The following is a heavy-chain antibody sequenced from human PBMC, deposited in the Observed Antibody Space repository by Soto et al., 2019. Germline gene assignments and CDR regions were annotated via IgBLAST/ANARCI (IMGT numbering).Heavy chain of an antibody. CDR2: IWPGDSDS. CDR1: GYTFSTYW. J-gene: IGHJ4*02. Sequence: EVQLEQSGAELKKPGESLKISCKGSGYTFSTYWIAWVRQVPGEGLEWMGNIWPGDSDSRYSPSFQGQVTMSVDKSIDTAYLQWSTLKASDTAVYYCARDGITLAGSFDYWGQGTLVTVSS. CDR3: ARDGITLAGSFDY. D-gene: IGHD6-19*01. V-gene: IGHV5-51*01.